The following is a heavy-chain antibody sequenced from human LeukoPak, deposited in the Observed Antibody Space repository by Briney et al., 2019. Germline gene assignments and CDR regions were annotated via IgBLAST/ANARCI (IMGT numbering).Heavy chain of an antibody. CDR2: IYYTGNT. V-gene: IGHV4-31*02. J-gene: IGHJ6*02. CDR3: ASSEATTTPPPYGMGV. D-gene: IGHD5-12*01. CDR1: GGSISSGGYY. Sequence: SETLSLTCSVSGGSISSGGYYWSWIRQHPRKGLEWIGYIYYTGNTFYNPSLKSRVTISVDTSENQISLKLNSVTAADTAVYYCASSEATTTPPPYGMGVWGQGTTVIVSS.